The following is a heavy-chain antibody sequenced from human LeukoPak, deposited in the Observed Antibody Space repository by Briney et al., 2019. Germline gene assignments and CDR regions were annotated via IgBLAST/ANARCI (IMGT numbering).Heavy chain of an antibody. D-gene: IGHD3-22*01. CDR1: GGSFSGYY. V-gene: IGHV4-34*01. Sequence: SETLSLTCAVYGGSFSGYYWSWILQPPGKGLEWIGEINHSGSTNYNPSLKSRVTISVDTSKNQFSLKLSSVTAADTAVYYCARAAYYYESSGYYSTALYFDYWGQGTLVTVSS. CDR3: ARAAYYYESSGYYSTALYFDY. CDR2: INHSGST. J-gene: IGHJ4*02.